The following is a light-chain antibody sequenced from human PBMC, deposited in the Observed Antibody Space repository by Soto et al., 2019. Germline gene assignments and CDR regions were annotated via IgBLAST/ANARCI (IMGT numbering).Light chain of an antibody. CDR2: DAS. Sequence: EIVLTQSPATLSLSPGERATLSCRASQSVSSYSAWYQQKPGKAPRLLIYDASNRATGIPARFSGSGSGTDFTLTISSREPEDFAVYYCQQRSNWPITFGQGTRLEI. CDR1: QSVSSY. CDR3: QQRSNWPIT. V-gene: IGKV3-11*01. J-gene: IGKJ5*01.